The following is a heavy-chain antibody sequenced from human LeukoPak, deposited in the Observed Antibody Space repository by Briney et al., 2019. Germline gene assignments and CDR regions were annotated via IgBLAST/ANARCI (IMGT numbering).Heavy chain of an antibody. J-gene: IGHJ3*02. D-gene: IGHD5-24*01. V-gene: IGHV4-30-2*01. CDR2: IYHSGST. CDR3: ARVVRRDGYNFFDI. Sequence: SETLSLTCTVSGGSISSGGYYWSWIRQPPGKGLEWIGYIYHSGSTYYNPSLKSRVTISVDRSKNQFSLKLSSVTAADTAVYYCARVVRRDGYNFFDIWGQGTMVTVSS. CDR1: GGSISSGGYY.